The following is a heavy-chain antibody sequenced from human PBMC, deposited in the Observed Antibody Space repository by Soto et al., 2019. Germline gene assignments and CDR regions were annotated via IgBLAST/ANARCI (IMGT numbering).Heavy chain of an antibody. CDR2: IYPGDSDT. D-gene: IGHD3-10*01. Sequence: EVQLVQSGAEVKKPGESLKISCKGSGYSFISYWIGWVRQMPGKGLEWMGIIYPGDSDTRYSPSFQGQVTISADKSTSTAYLQWSSLKASDTAMYYCATRYYYGSGSHAFDIWGQGTMVTVSS. CDR1: GYSFISYW. V-gene: IGHV5-51*03. J-gene: IGHJ3*02. CDR3: ATRYYYGSGSHAFDI.